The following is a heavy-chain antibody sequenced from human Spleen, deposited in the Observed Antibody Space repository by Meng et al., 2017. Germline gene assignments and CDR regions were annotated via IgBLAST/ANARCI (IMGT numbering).Heavy chain of an antibody. J-gene: IGHJ4*02. Sequence: SETLSLTCTVSGGSISSSSYYWGWIRQPPGKGLEWIGSIYYSGSTYYNPSLKSRVTISVDTSKNQFSLKLSSVTAADTAVYYCARDRGSDYYDSSGYLDYWGQGTLVTVSS. V-gene: IGHV4-39*07. CDR3: ARDRGSDYYDSSGYLDY. CDR1: GGSISSSSYY. D-gene: IGHD3-22*01. CDR2: IYYSGST.